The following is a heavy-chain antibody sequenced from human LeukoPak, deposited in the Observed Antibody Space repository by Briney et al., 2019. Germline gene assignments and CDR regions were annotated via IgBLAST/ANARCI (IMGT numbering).Heavy chain of an antibody. CDR1: GYTFTSYD. D-gene: IGHD3-22*01. CDR2: ITPNSGGT. J-gene: IGHJ4*02. CDR3: ARDHYDSSGYFDS. V-gene: IGHV1-2*02. Sequence: ASVKVSCKASGYTFTSYDISWVRQAPGQGLEWMGWITPNSGGTNYAQTFQGRVTMTRDTSISTAYMELRLRSDDTAVYYCARDHYDSSGYFDSWGQGTLVTVSS.